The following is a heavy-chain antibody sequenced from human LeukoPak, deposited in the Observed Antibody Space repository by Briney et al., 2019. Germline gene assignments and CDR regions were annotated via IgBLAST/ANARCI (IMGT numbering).Heavy chain of an antibody. V-gene: IGHV3-66*01. J-gene: IGHJ4*02. CDR3: ARDVFGESYFDY. CDR2: IYSGGST. D-gene: IGHD3-10*01. Sequence: GGSLRLSCAASGFTFSSYAMSWVRQAPGKGLEWVSVIYSGGSTYYADSVKGRFTISRDNSKNTLYLQMNSLRAEDTAVYYCARDVFGESYFDYWGQGTLVTVSS. CDR1: GFTFSSYA.